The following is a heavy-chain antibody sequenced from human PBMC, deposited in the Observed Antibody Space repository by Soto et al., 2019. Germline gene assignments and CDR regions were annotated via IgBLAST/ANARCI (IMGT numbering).Heavy chain of an antibody. CDR3: AGREFASSSFHYYYYAVDV. J-gene: IGHJ6*02. CDR2: INHSGST. CDR1: GGSFSDYF. V-gene: IGHV4-34*01. Sequence: PSETLSLTFAVYGGSFSDYFWPWIRQPPGKGLEWIGEINHSGSTNFNPSLKSRVAISADTSRNQFSLRVTSVTAADTAVYYCAGREFASSSFHYYYYAVDVWGQGTTVTVSS. D-gene: IGHD6-6*01.